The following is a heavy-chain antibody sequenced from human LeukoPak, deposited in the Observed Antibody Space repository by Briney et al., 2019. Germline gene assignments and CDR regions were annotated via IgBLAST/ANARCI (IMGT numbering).Heavy chain of an antibody. J-gene: IGHJ4*02. D-gene: IGHD6-13*01. CDR2: IYYSGST. Sequence: PSETLSLTCTVSGGSVTSGNYYWNWIRQPAGKGLEWIGYIYYSGSTNYNPSLKSRVTISVDTSKNQFSLKLSSVTAADTAVYYCARYYSSSAFDYWGQGTLVTVSS. CDR1: GGSVTSGNYY. CDR3: ARYYSSSAFDY. V-gene: IGHV4-61*10.